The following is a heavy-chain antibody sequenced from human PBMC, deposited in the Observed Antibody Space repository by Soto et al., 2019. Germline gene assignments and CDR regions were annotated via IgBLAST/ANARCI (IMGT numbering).Heavy chain of an antibody. Sequence: GGSVRLSCAASGFTFSGSAMHWVRQASGKGLEWVGRIRSKANSYATAYAASVKGRFTISRDDSKNTAYLQMNSLKTEDTAVYYCTRPVDTDMSVDYWGQGTLVTVS. CDR3: TRPVDTDMSVDY. CDR1: GFTFSGSA. J-gene: IGHJ4*02. V-gene: IGHV3-73*01. CDR2: IRSKANSYAT. D-gene: IGHD5-18*01.